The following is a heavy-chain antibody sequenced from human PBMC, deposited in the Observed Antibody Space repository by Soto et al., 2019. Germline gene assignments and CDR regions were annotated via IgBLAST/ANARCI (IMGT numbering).Heavy chain of an antibody. J-gene: IGHJ6*02. V-gene: IGHV4-31*03. CDR2: IYYSGST. Sequence: SETLSLTCTVSGGSISSGGYYWSWIRQHPGKGLEWIGYIYYSGSTYYNPSLKSRVTISVDTSKNQFSLKLSSVTAADTAVYYCARKGHYYYYGMDVWGQGTTVTVSS. CDR1: GGSISSGGYY. CDR3: ARKGHYYYYGMDV.